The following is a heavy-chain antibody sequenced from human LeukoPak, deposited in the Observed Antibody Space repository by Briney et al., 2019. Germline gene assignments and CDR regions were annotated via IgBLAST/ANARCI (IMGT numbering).Heavy chain of an antibody. J-gene: IGHJ4*02. CDR1: GFTFSDYY. D-gene: IGHD1-26*01. Sequence: GGSLRLSCAASGFTFSDYYMSWIRQAPGKGLEWVPYISNTGSTTQYADSVKGRFTISRDNAKNSLHLQMNGLRAEDTAVYYCARVRGSYSVDYWGQGTLVTVSS. CDR3: ARVRGSYSVDY. CDR2: ISNTGSTT. V-gene: IGHV3-11*04.